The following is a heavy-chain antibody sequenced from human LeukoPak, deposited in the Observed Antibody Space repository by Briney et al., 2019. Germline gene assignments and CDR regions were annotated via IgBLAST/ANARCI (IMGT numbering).Heavy chain of an antibody. CDR3: TRRNCSGGSCYDY. J-gene: IGHJ4*02. Sequence: PGGSLRLSCAASGFTFSGSAMHWVRQASGKGLEWVGRIRSKANSYATAYAASVKGRFTISRDDSKNTAYLQMNSLKTEDTAVYYCTRRNCSGGSCYDYWGQGTLVTVSS. CDR1: GFTFSGSA. CDR2: IRSKANSYAT. V-gene: IGHV3-73*01. D-gene: IGHD2-15*01.